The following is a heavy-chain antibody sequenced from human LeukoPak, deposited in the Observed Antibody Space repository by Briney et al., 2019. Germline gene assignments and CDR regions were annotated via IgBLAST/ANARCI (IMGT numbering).Heavy chain of an antibody. Sequence: GGSLRLSCAASGYTFSSYSMNWVRQAPGRGLEWVSYISSSSSNIYYADSVKGRFTISRDNAKNSLYLQMDSLRAEDTAVYYCARDGCSSTSCQPGYKDYYYMDVWGKGTTVTV. V-gene: IGHV3-48*04. D-gene: IGHD2-2*01. CDR2: ISSSSSNI. J-gene: IGHJ6*03. CDR1: GYTFSSYS. CDR3: ARDGCSSTSCQPGYKDYYYMDV.